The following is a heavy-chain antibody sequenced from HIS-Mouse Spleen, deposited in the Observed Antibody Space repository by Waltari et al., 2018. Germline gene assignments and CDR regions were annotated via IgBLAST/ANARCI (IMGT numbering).Heavy chain of an antibody. CDR3: AKDGTPKEYDILTGYRGYYFDY. Sequence: EVQLVESGGGLVQPGRSLRLSCAASGFTFDDYAMHWVRQAPGKGLEWVSGISWNSGSIGYADSVKGRFTISRDNAKNSLYLQMNSLRAEDTALYYCAKDGTPKEYDILTGYRGYYFDYWGQGTLVTVSS. CDR2: ISWNSGSI. J-gene: IGHJ4*02. V-gene: IGHV3-9*01. CDR1: GFTFDDYA. D-gene: IGHD3-9*01.